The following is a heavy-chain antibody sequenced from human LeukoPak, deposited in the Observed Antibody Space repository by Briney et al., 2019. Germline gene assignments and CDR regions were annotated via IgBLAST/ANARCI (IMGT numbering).Heavy chain of an antibody. Sequence: GGSLRLSCVASGFTFSNYAMHWVRQAPGKGLEWVAVISYDGTETSYAESVKGRFTISRDNAKHSLYLQMNSLRAEDMALYYCAKGGGGRLIYYYYMDVWGKGTTVTVSS. V-gene: IGHV3-30*04. J-gene: IGHJ6*03. CDR2: ISYDGTET. CDR1: GFTFSNYA. D-gene: IGHD3-16*01. CDR3: AKGGGGRLIYYYYMDV.